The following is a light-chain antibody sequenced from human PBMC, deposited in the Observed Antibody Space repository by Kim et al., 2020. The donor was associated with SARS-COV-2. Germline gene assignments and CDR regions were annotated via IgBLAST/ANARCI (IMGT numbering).Light chain of an antibody. CDR3: QQYNSYPLT. CDR2: DAS. Sequence: ASVGDRVTIPCRESQDINSWLAWYQQKPGKPPKVLIADASTLQSGAPSRIIGSGSGTEFTLTISSVQPEDFATYYCQQYNSYPLTFGGGTKVDIK. J-gene: IGKJ4*01. CDR1: QDINSW. V-gene: IGKV1-13*02.